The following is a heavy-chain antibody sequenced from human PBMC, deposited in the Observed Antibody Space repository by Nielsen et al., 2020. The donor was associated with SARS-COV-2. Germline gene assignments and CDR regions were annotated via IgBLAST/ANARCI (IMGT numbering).Heavy chain of an antibody. J-gene: IGHJ4*02. CDR2: ISSSSSYT. V-gene: IGHV3-11*06. CDR1: GFTFSDYY. CDR3: ASGSYSYGKYYFDY. D-gene: IGHD5-18*01. Sequence: GESLKISCAASGFTFSDYYMSWIRQAPGKGPEWVSYISSSSSYTNYADSVKGRFTISRDNAKNSLYLQMNSLRAEDTAVYYCASGSYSYGKYYFDYWGQGTLVTVSS.